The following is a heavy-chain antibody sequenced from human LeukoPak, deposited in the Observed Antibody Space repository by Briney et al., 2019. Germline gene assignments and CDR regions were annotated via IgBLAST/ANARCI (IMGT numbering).Heavy chain of an antibody. Sequence: SVKVSCKASGYTFTGYYMHWVRQAPGQGLEWMGGIIPIFGTANYAQKCQGRVTITADESTSTAYMELSSLRSEDTAVYYCARSSGSDRYYYYYMDVWGKGTTVTVSS. D-gene: IGHD3-16*02. CDR2: IIPIFGTA. CDR3: ARSSGSDRYYYYYMDV. J-gene: IGHJ6*03. V-gene: IGHV1-69*13. CDR1: GYTFTGYY.